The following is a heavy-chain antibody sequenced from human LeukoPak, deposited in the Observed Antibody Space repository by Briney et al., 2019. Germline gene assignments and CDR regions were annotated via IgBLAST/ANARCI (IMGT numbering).Heavy chain of an antibody. Sequence: GASVKVSCKASGYTFTGYYMHWVRQAPGQGLEWMGWINPNSGGTNYAQKFQGRVTMTRDTSISTAYMELSRLRSDDTAVYYCARVVGFGGIMIVVREWGQGTLVTVSS. D-gene: IGHD3-22*01. CDR1: GYTFTGYY. J-gene: IGHJ4*02. CDR3: ARVVGFGGIMIVVRE. CDR2: INPNSGGT. V-gene: IGHV1-2*02.